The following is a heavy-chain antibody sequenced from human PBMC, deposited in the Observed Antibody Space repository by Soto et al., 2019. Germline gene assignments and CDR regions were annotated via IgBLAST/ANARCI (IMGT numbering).Heavy chain of an antibody. CDR3: ARDRLSSSFFDY. J-gene: IGHJ4*02. Sequence: PGGSLRLSCAASGFTFSSYAMSWVRQAPGKGLEWVSSISSSSSYIYYADSVKGRFTISRDNAKNSLYLQMNSLRAEDTAVYYCARDRLSSSFFDYWGQGTLVTVSS. V-gene: IGHV3-21*01. CDR1: GFTFSSYA. CDR2: ISSSSSYI. D-gene: IGHD6-6*01.